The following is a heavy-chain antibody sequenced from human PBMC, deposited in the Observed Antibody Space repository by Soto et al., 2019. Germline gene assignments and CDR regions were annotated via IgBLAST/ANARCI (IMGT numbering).Heavy chain of an antibody. Sequence: SETLSLTCTVSGGSISSYYWSWIRQPPGKGLEWIGYIYYSGSTNYNPSLKSRVTISVDTSKNQFSLKLSSVTAADTAVYYCARKVARGAYFDYWGQGTLVTVSS. V-gene: IGHV4-59*01. J-gene: IGHJ4*02. CDR2: IYYSGST. D-gene: IGHD5-12*01. CDR1: GGSISSYY. CDR3: ARKVARGAYFDY.